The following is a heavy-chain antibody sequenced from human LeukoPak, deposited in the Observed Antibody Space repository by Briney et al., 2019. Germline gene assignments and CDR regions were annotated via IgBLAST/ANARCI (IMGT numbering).Heavy chain of an antibody. CDR1: GGSFSGYY. CDR3: ASGSYYYFDY. V-gene: IGHV4-34*01. Sequence: SETLSLTCAVYGGSFSGYYWSWIRQPPGQGLEWIGEINHSGSTNYNPSLKSRVTISVDTSKNQFSLKLSSVTAADTAVYHCASGSYYYFDYWGQGTLVTVSS. CDR2: INHSGST. J-gene: IGHJ4*02. D-gene: IGHD1-26*01.